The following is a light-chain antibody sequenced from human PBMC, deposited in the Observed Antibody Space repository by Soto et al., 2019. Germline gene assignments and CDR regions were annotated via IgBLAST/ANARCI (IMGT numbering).Light chain of an antibody. V-gene: IGKV1-5*01. CDR1: QSITIW. CDR3: QQYNSYSWT. CDR2: DAS. J-gene: IGKJ1*01. Sequence: DIQMTQSPSTLSASVGDRVTITCRDSQSITIWLAWYQQKPGKAPKLLIFDASSLESGVPSRFSGSGSGTEFTLTISSLQPDDFATYYCQQYNSYSWTFGQGTKVEIK.